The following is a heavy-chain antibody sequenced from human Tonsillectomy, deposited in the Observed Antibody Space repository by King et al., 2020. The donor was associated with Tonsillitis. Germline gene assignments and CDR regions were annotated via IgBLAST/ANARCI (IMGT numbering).Heavy chain of an antibody. CDR3: ARRGMVRVTSWTN. J-gene: IGHJ4*02. D-gene: IGHD3-10*01. CDR2: LYYSGTT. CDR1: GDSLTSSSYF. Sequence: QLQESGPGLVKPSETLSLTCTVSGDSLTSSSYFWAWIRQPPGKGLEWIGSLYYSGTTYHNPSLNSRVTISVHTSKDQFSLQLTSVTAADTAMYYCARRGMVRVTSWTNWGQGTPVTVSS. V-gene: IGHV4-39*07.